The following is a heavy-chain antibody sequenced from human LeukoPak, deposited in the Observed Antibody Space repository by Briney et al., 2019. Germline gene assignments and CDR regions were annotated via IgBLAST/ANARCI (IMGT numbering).Heavy chain of an antibody. D-gene: IGHD3-10*01. J-gene: IGHJ4*02. Sequence: PSETLSLTCTVSGGYISSTSYLWGWVRQPPGEGLEWIGSIYHGGRTFYNPSLKSRVTVSADTSKNHISLTVRSVTAADTAVYYCAKDLEGSGPFWGQGTLVTVSS. CDR3: AKDLEGSGPF. CDR1: GGYISSTSYL. CDR2: IYHGGRT. V-gene: IGHV4-39*02.